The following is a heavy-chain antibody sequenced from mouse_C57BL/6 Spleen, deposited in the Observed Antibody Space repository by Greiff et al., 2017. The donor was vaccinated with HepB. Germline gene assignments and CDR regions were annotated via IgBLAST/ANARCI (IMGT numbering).Heavy chain of an antibody. CDR3: ARSIYSLYAMDY. D-gene: IGHD2-12*01. CDR1: GYTFTDYN. CDR2: INPNNGGT. Sequence: VQLQQSGPELVKPGASVKIPCKASGYTFTDYNMDWVKQSHGKSLEWVGDINPNNGGTIYNQKFKGKATFTVDKSSITAYMELRSLTSEDTAVYYCARSIYSLYAMDYWGQGTSVTVSS. J-gene: IGHJ4*01. V-gene: IGHV1-18*01.